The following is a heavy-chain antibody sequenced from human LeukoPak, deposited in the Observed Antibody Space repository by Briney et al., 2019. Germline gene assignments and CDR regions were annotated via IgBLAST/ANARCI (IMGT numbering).Heavy chain of an antibody. CDR3: ATDQRGYRAFDI. CDR1: GYTLTELS. D-gene: IGHD3-22*01. CDR2: FDPEDGET. Sequence: ASVKVSCKVSGYTLTELSMHWVRQAPGKGLEWMGGFDPEDGETIYAQKFQGRVTMTEDTSTDTAYMELSSLRSEDTAVYHCATDQRGYRAFDIWGQGTMVTVSS. J-gene: IGHJ3*02. V-gene: IGHV1-24*01.